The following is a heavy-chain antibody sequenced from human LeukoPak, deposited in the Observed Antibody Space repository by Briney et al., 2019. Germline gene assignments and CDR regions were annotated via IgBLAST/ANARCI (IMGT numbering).Heavy chain of an antibody. D-gene: IGHD2-2*01. CDR1: GYTFTGYY. Sequence: ASVKVSCKASGYTFTGYYMHWVRPAPGQGLEWMGWINPNSGGTNYAQKFQGRVTMTRDTSISTAYMELSRLRSDDTAVYYCARSGRVRLLSANWFDPWGQGTLVTVSS. CDR3: ARSGRVRLLSANWFDP. V-gene: IGHV1-2*02. CDR2: INPNSGGT. J-gene: IGHJ5*02.